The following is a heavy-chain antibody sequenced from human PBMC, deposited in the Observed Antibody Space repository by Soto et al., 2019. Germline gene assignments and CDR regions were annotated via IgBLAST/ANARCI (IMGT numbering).Heavy chain of an antibody. D-gene: IGHD1-26*01. Sequence: QVQLVQSGAEVKKPGASVKVSCKASGYTFTSYAMHWVRQAPGQRLEWMGWINAGNGNTKYSQKFQGRVTITRDTAGRTAYMELSSLRSEDTAVYYCARELRSRGSYPLWGQGNLVTVSS. CDR3: ARELRSRGSYPL. V-gene: IGHV1-3*01. J-gene: IGHJ4*02. CDR1: GYTFTSYA. CDR2: INAGNGNT.